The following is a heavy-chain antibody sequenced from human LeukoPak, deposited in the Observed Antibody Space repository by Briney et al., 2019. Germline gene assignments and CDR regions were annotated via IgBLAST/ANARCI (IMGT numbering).Heavy chain of an antibody. CDR1: GYTFTDYY. V-gene: IGHV1-69-2*01. CDR3: ATWGRDRSSIPIVVVPPAILYYFDY. CDR2: VDPEDGET. D-gene: IGHD2-2*02. Sequence: ASVKVSCKASGYTFTDYYIHWVQQAPKRGLEWVGRVDPEDGETIYTEKFQGRVTITADTSTDTAYMELSSLRSEDTAVYYCATWGRDRSSIPIVVVPPAILYYFDYWGQGTLVTVSS. J-gene: IGHJ4*02.